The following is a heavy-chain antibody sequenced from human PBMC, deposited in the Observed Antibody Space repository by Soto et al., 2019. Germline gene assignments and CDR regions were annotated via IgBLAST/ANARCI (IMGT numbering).Heavy chain of an antibody. CDR1: GFSFSSYG. CDR3: AKDRRQLSALDM. V-gene: IGHV3-30*18. CDR2: ISNDGNRK. Sequence: GGSLRLSCAASGFSFSSYGMHWVRQAPGRGLEWVTVISNDGNRKYYGESVKGRFSVSRDNDKDTLYLQMNGLRPEDTGVYYCAKDRRQLSALDMWGQGTTVTVSS. J-gene: IGHJ3*02.